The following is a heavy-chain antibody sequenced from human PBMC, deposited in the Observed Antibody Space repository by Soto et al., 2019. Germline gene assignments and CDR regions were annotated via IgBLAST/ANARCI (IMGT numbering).Heavy chain of an antibody. Sequence: GGSLRLSCAASGFTFSSYAMSWVRQAPGKGLEWVSAISGSGGSAYYADSVKGRFTISRDNSKNTLYLQMNSLRAEDTAVYYCARDMNYYGSGSYYRREFSYYYYGMDVWGRGTTVTVSS. J-gene: IGHJ6*02. V-gene: IGHV3-23*01. D-gene: IGHD3-10*01. CDR1: GFTFSSYA. CDR3: ARDMNYYGSGSYYRREFSYYYYGMDV. CDR2: ISGSGGSA.